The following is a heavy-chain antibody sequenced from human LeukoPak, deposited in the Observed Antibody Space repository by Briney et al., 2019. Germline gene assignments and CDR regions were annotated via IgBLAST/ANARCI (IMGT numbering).Heavy chain of an antibody. J-gene: IGHJ4*02. CDR1: GGTFSSYA. CDR3: ARDLRGSGSPDY. CDR2: IIPILGIA. D-gene: IGHD1-26*01. Sequence: RASVKVSCKASGGTFSSYAISWVREAPGQGLEWMGRIIPILGIANYAQKFQGRVTITADKSTSTAYMELSSLRSEDTAVYYCARDLRGSGSPDYWGQGTLVTVSS. V-gene: IGHV1-69*04.